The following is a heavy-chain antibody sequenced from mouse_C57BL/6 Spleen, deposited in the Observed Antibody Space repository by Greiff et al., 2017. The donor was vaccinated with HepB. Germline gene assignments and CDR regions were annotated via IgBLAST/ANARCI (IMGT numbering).Heavy chain of an antibody. CDR3: ARWAAQAPMDY. J-gene: IGHJ4*01. CDR2: INPGSGGT. CDR1: GYAFTNYL. D-gene: IGHD3-2*02. V-gene: IGHV1-54*01. Sequence: VQLQQSGAELVRPGTSVKVSCKASGYAFTNYLIEWVKQRPGQGLEWIGVINPGSGGTNYNEKFKGKATLTADKSSSTAYMQLSSLTSEDSAVYFCARWAAQAPMDYWGQGTSVTVAS.